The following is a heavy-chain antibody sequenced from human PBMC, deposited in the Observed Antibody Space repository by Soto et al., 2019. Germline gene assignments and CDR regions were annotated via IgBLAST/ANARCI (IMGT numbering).Heavy chain of an antibody. Sequence: QVQLQESGPGLVKPSGTLSLTCAVSRGSMSSDHWWSWVRQSPGQGLEWIGEIDHSGDTNYNPSLRSRVSLSVDKSKNQFYLNLRSVTAADTAVYFCARGLRYFDWQSADADDAGYYSHYMDVWGKGTTVTVSS. J-gene: IGHJ6*03. CDR2: IDHSGDT. D-gene: IGHD3-9*01. CDR3: ARGLRYFDWQSADADDAGYYSHYMDV. V-gene: IGHV4-4*02. CDR1: RGSMSSDHW.